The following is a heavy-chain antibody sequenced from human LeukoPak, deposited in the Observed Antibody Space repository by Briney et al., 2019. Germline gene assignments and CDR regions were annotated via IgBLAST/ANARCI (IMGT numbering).Heavy chain of an antibody. CDR2: ISYDGSNK. J-gene: IGHJ5*02. Sequence: GRSLRLSCAASGFTFSSYAMHWVRQAPGKGLEWVAVISYDGSNKYYADSVKGRFTISRDNSKNTLYLQMNSLRAEDTAVYYCARRTGVEWFDPWGQGTPVTVSS. D-gene: IGHD7-27*01. CDR1: GFTFSSYA. V-gene: IGHV3-30-3*01. CDR3: ARRTGVEWFDP.